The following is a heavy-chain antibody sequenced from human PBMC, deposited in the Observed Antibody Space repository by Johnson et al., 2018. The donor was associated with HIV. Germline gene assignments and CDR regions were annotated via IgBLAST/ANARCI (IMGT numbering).Heavy chain of an antibody. CDR2: ISYDGSNK. V-gene: IGHV3-30-3*01. J-gene: IGHJ3*02. D-gene: IGHD6-6*01. Sequence: QMLLVESGGGVVQPGRSLRLSCAASGFTFSSYAMHWVRQAPGKGLEWVAVISYDGSNKYYADSVKGRFTISRDNAKNSLYLQMNSLRAEDTAVYYCAFIEYSSLDAFDIWGQGTMVTVS. CDR3: AFIEYSSLDAFDI. CDR1: GFTFSSYA.